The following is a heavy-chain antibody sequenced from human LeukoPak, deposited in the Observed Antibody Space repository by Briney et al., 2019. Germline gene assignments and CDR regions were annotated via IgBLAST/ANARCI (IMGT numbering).Heavy chain of an antibody. CDR3: ATNIYGSYDYFDH. CDR1: GYSFSSYW. Sequence: GESLKISCKGSGYSFSSYWIGWVRQMPGKGLEWMGVIYPSDSDTRYSPSFQGQVTISADKSIGTAYLQWSSLKASDTAMDYCATNIYGSYDYFDHWGQGTLVTVSS. J-gene: IGHJ4*02. D-gene: IGHD5-18*01. V-gene: IGHV5-51*01. CDR2: IYPSDSDT.